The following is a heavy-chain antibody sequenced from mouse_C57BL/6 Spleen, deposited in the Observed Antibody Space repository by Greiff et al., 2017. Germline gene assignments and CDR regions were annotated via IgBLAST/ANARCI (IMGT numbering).Heavy chain of an antibody. CDR3: ARSRDVGYFDV. CDR2: IDPSDSYT. J-gene: IGHJ1*03. V-gene: IGHV1-50*01. Sequence: QVQLQQPGAELVKPGASVKLSCKASGYTFTSYWMQWVKQRPGQGLEWIGEIDPSDSYTNYNQKFKGKATLTVDTSSSTAYMQLSSLTSEDSAVYYCARSRDVGYFDVWGTGTTVTVSS. CDR1: GYTFTSYW. D-gene: IGHD3-3*01.